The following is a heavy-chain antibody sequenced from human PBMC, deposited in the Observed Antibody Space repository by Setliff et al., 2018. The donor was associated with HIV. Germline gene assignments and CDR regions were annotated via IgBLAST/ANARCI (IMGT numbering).Heavy chain of an antibody. CDR3: ARGFSVYSSSDPLLNWFDP. CDR2: INAGNGNT. V-gene: IGHV1-3*01. Sequence: ASVKVSCKASGYTFTSYAMHWVRQAPGQRLEWMGWINAGNGNTKYSQKFQGRVTIARDTSASTAYMELSSLRSEDTAVYYCARGFSVYSSSDPLLNWFDPWGQGTLVTVSS. CDR1: GYTFTSYA. J-gene: IGHJ5*02. D-gene: IGHD6-6*01.